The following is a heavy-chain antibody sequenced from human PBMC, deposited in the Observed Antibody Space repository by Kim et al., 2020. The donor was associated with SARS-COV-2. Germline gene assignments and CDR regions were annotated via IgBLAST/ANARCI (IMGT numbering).Heavy chain of an antibody. CDR3: ASELGYCSGGSCYPYYYYGMDV. CDR1: GYTFTSYG. CDR2: ISAYNGNT. Sequence: ASVKVSCKASGYTFTSYGISWVRQAPGQGLEWMGWISAYNGNTNYAQKLQGRVTMTTDTSTSTAYMELRSLRSDDTAVYYCASELGYCSGGSCYPYYYYGMDVWGQGTTVTVSS. D-gene: IGHD2-15*01. J-gene: IGHJ6*02. V-gene: IGHV1-18*01.